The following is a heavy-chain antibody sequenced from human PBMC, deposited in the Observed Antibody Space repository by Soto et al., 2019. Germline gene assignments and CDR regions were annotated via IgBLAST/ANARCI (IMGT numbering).Heavy chain of an antibody. J-gene: IGHJ5*02. V-gene: IGHV1-69*04. CDR2: IIPIIGII. CDR1: GGTFSTYT. CDR3: AGDPDSHYNDSHASSYP. D-gene: IGHD4-4*01. Sequence: SVKVSCKASGGTFSTYTITWVRQAPGQGLEWMGRIIPIIGIINYAQKFQGRVTISADKFTGTAYMELTGLRSDDTAVYYCAGDPDSHYNDSHASSYPWGQGTLVTVSP.